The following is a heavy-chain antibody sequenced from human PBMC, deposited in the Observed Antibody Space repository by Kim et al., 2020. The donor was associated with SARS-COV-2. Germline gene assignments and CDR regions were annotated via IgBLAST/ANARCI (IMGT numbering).Heavy chain of an antibody. J-gene: IGHJ3*02. Sequence: TANYAQKFQGRVTITADESTSTAYMELSSLRSEDTAVYYCARAYHDAFDIWGQGTMVTVSS. V-gene: IGHV1-69*01. CDR2: TA. D-gene: IGHD1-1*01. CDR3: ARAYHDAFDI.